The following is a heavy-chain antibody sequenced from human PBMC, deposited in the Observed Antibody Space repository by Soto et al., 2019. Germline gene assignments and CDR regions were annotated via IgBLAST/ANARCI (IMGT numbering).Heavy chain of an antibody. CDR1: GFTFSYAW. Sequence: EVQLVESGGDLAKPGGSLRLSCAVSGFTFSYAWMNWVRQAPGKGLEWVGRIKSKTDGGTTDYAAPVKGRFTISRDDSRKRVFLQMNSLGTDDTAVYYCATGRGDLIYWGKGTRVNVSS. CDR3: ATGRGDLIY. D-gene: IGHD3-10*01. J-gene: IGHJ4*02. V-gene: IGHV3-15*07. CDR2: IKSKTDGGTT.